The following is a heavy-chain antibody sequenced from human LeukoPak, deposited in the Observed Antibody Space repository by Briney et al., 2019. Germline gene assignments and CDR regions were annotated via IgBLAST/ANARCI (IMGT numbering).Heavy chain of an antibody. CDR1: GCTFSSYG. D-gene: IGHD6-13*01. J-gene: IGHJ4*02. CDR3: ARVLGSSWSEGFDY. CDR2: IWYDGSNK. Sequence: GGSLRLSCAASGCTFSSYGMHWVRQAPGKGLEWVAVIWYDGSNKYYADFVKGRFTISRENSKNTLYLQMNSLRAEDTAVYYCARVLGSSWSEGFDYWGQGTLVTVSS. V-gene: IGHV3-33*01.